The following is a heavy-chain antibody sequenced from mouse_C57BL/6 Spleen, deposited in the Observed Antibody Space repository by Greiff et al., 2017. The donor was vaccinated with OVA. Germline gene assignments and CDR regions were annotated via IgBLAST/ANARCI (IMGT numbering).Heavy chain of an antibody. CDR3: ARSYYSNPFAY. Sequence: QVHVKQPGAELVMPGASVKLSCKASGYTFTSYWMHWVKQRPGQGLEWIGEIDPSDSYTNYNQKFKGKSTLTVDKSSSTAYMQLSSLTSEDSAVYYWARSYYSNPFAYWGQGTLVTVSA. CDR2: IDPSDSYT. V-gene: IGHV1-69*01. J-gene: IGHJ3*01. D-gene: IGHD2-5*01. CDR1: GYTFTSYW.